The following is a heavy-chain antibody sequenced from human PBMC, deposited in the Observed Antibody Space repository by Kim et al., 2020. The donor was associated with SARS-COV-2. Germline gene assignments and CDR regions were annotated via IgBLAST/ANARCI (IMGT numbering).Heavy chain of an antibody. J-gene: IGHJ6*02. CDR1: GFTFSSYA. D-gene: IGHD3-10*01. CDR3: ALYGSGSYYYGMDV. V-gene: IGHV3-23*01. CDR2: ISGSGGST. Sequence: GGSLRLSCAASGFTFSSYAMSWVRQAPGKGLEWVSAISGSGGSTYYADSVKGRFTISRDNSKNTLYLQMNILRAEDTAVYYCALYGSGSYYYGMDVWGQGTTVTVSS.